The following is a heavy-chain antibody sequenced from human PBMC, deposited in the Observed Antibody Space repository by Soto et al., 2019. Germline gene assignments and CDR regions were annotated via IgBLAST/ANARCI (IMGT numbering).Heavy chain of an antibody. Sequence: PGGSLRLSCAASGFTFSTYAMAWVRQAPGQGLEWVSGISGGGGSTYYADSVKGRFTISRDNSNNTLYLQMNSLRAEDTAVYYCAKDPTSYDSSAQFDSWGQGTLVTVSS. D-gene: IGHD3-22*01. J-gene: IGHJ4*02. CDR3: AKDPTSYDSSAQFDS. CDR1: GFTFSTYA. V-gene: IGHV3-23*01. CDR2: ISGGGGST.